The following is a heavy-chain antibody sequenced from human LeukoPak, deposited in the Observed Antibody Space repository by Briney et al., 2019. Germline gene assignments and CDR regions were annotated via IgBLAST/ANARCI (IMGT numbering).Heavy chain of an antibody. D-gene: IGHD3-3*01. J-gene: IGHJ6*02. CDR1: GYTFTGYY. CDR2: INSNSGGT. Sequence: ASVKVSCKASGYTFTGYYMHWVRQAPGQGLEWMGWINSNSGGTNYAQKFQGRVTMTRDTSISTAYMELSRLRSDDTAVYYCARYSYDFWSGYPPEYGMDVWGQGTTVTVSS. V-gene: IGHV1-2*02. CDR3: ARYSYDFWSGYPPEYGMDV.